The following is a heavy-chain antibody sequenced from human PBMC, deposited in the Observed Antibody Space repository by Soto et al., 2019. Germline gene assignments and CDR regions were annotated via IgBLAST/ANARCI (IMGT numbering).Heavy chain of an antibody. V-gene: IGHV4-39*01. D-gene: IGHD3-16*01. CDR3: AQPLTGYYYYGMDV. CDR1: GGSISSSSYY. J-gene: IGHJ6*02. CDR2: IHYSGST. Sequence: QLQLQESGPGLVKPSETLSLSCTVSGGSISSSSYYWGWIRQPPGKGLEWIGSIHYSGSTYYNPSLTSRVTISVATSKRQFSLKLSCVTAADTAVYYCAQPLTGYYYYGMDVWGQGTTVTVSS.